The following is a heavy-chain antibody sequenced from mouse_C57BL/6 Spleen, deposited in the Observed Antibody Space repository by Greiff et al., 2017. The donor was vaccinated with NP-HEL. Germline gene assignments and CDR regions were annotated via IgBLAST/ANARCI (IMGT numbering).Heavy chain of an antibody. CDR2: IDPEDGET. CDR3: ARLRAMDY. J-gene: IGHJ4*01. Sequence: VQLQQSGAELVKPGASVKLSCTASGFNIKDYYMHWVKQRTEQGLEWIGRIDPEDGETKYAPKFPGKATITADTSSNTAYLQLSSLTSEDTAVYYCARLRAMDYWGQGTSVTVSS. CDR1: GFNIKDYY. V-gene: IGHV14-2*01.